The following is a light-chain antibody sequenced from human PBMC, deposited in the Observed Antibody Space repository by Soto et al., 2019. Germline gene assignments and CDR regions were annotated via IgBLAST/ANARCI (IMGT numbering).Light chain of an antibody. J-gene: IGKJ1*01. CDR2: GAS. CDR1: QSVSSSY. Sequence: EIVLTHSPGTLSLSPGERATLLFSSSQSVSSSYLAWYQQKPGQAPRLLIYGASSRATGIPDRFSGSGSGTDFTLTISRLEPEDFGVYYCQQYGSSPWTFGQGTKVDIK. V-gene: IGKV3-20*01. CDR3: QQYGSSPWT.